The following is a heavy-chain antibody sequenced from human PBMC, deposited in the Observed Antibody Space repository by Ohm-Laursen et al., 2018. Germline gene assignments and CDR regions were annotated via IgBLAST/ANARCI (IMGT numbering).Heavy chain of an antibody. CDR3: ARDIGWYFDY. Sequence: SLRLSCTATGFTFSSYGTHWVRQAPGKGLVWVSRINSDGSSTSYADSVKGRFTISRDNAKNTLYLQMNSLRAEDTAVYYCARDIGWYFDYWGQGTLVTVSS. D-gene: IGHD6-19*01. CDR2: INSDGSST. V-gene: IGHV3-74*01. CDR1: GFTFSSYG. J-gene: IGHJ4*02.